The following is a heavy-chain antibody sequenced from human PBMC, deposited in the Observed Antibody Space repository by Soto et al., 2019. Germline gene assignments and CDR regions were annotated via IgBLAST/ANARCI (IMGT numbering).Heavy chain of an antibody. V-gene: IGHV3-23*05. J-gene: IGHJ4*02. Sequence: GGSLRLSCAASGFTFSNYAMTWVRQAPGKGLEWVSVISGSCCGTYFVDSVKGRFTISRDNSKNTVYLQMNSLRAEDTAVYYCAKRPLTAAGFDYWGQGTLVTVSS. CDR2: ISGSCCGT. CDR3: AKRPLTAAGFDY. CDR1: GFTFSNYA. D-gene: IGHD6-13*01.